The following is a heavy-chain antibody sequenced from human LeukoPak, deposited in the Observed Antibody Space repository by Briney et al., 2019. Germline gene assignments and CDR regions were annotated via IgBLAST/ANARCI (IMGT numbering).Heavy chain of an antibody. J-gene: IGHJ4*02. D-gene: IGHD1-7*01. Sequence: PSETLSLTCAVYGGSFSGYYWSWIRQPPGKGLEWIGEINHSGSTNYNPSLKSRVTISVDTSKNQFSLKLSSVTAADTAVYYCARGGYTGTTDYWGQGTLVTVSS. CDR1: GGSFSGYY. CDR2: INHSGST. CDR3: ARGGYTGTTDY. V-gene: IGHV4-34*01.